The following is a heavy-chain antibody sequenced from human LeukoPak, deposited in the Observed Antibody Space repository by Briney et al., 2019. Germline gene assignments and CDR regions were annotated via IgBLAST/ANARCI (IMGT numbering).Heavy chain of an antibody. CDR3: ASTYYDILTPSYYFDF. D-gene: IGHD3-9*01. Sequence: SETLSLTCTVSGGSITSGSYYWGWIRQPPGKGLEWIGSIHYSESTESTYSNPSLKSRVTISVDTSKNQFSLNLSSVTAADTAVFYCASTYYDILTPSYYFDFWGRGTLVTVSS. CDR2: IHYSESTEST. J-gene: IGHJ4*02. CDR1: GGSITSGSYY. V-gene: IGHV4-39*01.